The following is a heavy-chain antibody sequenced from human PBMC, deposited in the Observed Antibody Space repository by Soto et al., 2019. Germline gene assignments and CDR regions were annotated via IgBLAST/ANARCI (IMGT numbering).Heavy chain of an antibody. CDR1: GYTFTSYG. CDR3: ASSRRFYGSDYYYGMDV. CDR2: ISAYNGNT. D-gene: IGHD3-10*01. J-gene: IGHJ6*02. Sequence: ASVKVSCKASGYTFTSYGISWVRQAPGQGLEWMGWISAYNGNTNYAQKLQGRVTMTTDTSTSTAYMELRSLRSDDTAVYYCASSRRFYGSDYYYGMDVWGQGTTVTVSS. V-gene: IGHV1-18*01.